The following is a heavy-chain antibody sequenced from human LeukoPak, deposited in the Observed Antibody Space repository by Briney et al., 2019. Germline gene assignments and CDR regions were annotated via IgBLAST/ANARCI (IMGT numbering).Heavy chain of an antibody. Sequence: PGGPLRLSCAASGFTVSSNYMSWVRQAPGKGLEWVSVIYSGGSTYYADSVKGRFTISRDNSKNTLYLQMNSLRAEDTAVYYCARDSILPSDVYGMDVWGQGTTVTVSS. CDR2: IYSGGST. V-gene: IGHV3-53*01. CDR1: GFTVSSNY. J-gene: IGHJ6*02. CDR3: ARDSILPSDVYGMDV. D-gene: IGHD2-21*02.